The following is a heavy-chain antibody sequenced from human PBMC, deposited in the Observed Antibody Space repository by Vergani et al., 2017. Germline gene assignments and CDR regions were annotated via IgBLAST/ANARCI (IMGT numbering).Heavy chain of an antibody. D-gene: IGHD3-10*01. Sequence: QVQLQQWGAGLLKPSETLSLTCAVYGGSFSDYYMSWIRQAPGKGLEWVSYISSSGSTIYYADSVKGRFTISRDNAKNSLYLQMNSLRAEDTAVYYCARGARYYGSGSYYWFDPWGQGTLVTVSS. CDR3: ARGARYYGSGSYYWFDP. CDR1: GGSFSDYY. CDR2: ISSSGSTI. V-gene: IGHV3-11*04. J-gene: IGHJ5*02.